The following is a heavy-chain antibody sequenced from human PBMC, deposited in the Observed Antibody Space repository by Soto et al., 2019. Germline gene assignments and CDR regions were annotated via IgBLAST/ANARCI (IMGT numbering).Heavy chain of an antibody. D-gene: IGHD3-10*01. V-gene: IGHV3-23*01. Sequence: PGGSLRLSCAASGFTFSSYAMSWVRQAPGKGLEWVSAISGSGGSTYYADSVKGRFTISRDNSKNTLYLQMNSLRAEDTAVYYCAKDPMVRGVITDNWFDPWGQGTLVTVSS. CDR1: GFTFSSYA. J-gene: IGHJ5*02. CDR2: ISGSGGST. CDR3: AKDPMVRGVITDNWFDP.